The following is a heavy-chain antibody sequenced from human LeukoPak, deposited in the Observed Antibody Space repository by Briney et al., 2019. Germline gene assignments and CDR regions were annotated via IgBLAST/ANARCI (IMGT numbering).Heavy chain of an antibody. V-gene: IGHV4-39*07. CDR2: IYYSGST. D-gene: IGHD2-21*02. CDR1: GGSISSSSYY. CDR3: ARVLTCGGDCYPPDY. J-gene: IGHJ4*02. Sequence: PSETLSLTCTVSGGSISSSSYYWGWIRQPPGKGLEWIGSIYYSGSTYYNPSLKSRVTISVDTSKNQFSLKLSSVTAADTAVYYCARVLTCGGDCYPPDYWGQGTLVTVSS.